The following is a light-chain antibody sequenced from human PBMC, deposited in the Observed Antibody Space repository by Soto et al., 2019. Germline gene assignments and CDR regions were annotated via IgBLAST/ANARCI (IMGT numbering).Light chain of an antibody. CDR2: DVS. CDR3: SSYTSSSTVV. V-gene: IGLV2-14*03. J-gene: IGLJ2*01. CDR1: SSDVGGYNY. Sequence: QSALTQPASVSGSPGQSITISCTGTSSDVGGYNYVSWYQQYPGKVPKLMMYDVSNRPSGVSNRFSGSKSDNTASLTISGLQAEDEADYYCSSYTSSSTVVFGGGTKVTVL.